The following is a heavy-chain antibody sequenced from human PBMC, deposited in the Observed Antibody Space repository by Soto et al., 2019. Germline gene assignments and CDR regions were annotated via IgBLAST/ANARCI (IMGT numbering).Heavy chain of an antibody. CDR1: GFTFSDHY. Sequence: EVQLVESGGGLVQPGGSLRLSCAASGFTFSDHYMDWVRQAPGKGLEWVGRIKNKANSYTTEYAASVKGRITISRDDSKNSLDLQMNSLKTEDTAVYDCASVRLGVATRLFDYLGQGTLVTVSS. CDR2: IKNKANSYTT. V-gene: IGHV3-72*01. D-gene: IGHD6-25*01. J-gene: IGHJ4*02. CDR3: ASVRLGVATRLFDY.